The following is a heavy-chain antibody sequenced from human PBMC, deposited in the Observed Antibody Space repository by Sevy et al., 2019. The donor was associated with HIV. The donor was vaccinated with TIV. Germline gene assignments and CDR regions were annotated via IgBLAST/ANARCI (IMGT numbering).Heavy chain of an antibody. CDR1: GFTFSSYA. CDR3: AKEGTYYDFWSGSEETYYYYGMDV. V-gene: IGHV3-23*01. D-gene: IGHD3-3*01. J-gene: IGHJ6*02. CDR2: ISGSGGST. Sequence: GGSLRLPCAASGFTFSSYAMSWVRQAPGKGLEWVSAISGSGGSTYYADSVKGRFTISRDNSKNTLYLQMNSLRAEDTAVYYCAKEGTYYDFWSGSEETYYYYGMDVWGQGTTVTVSS.